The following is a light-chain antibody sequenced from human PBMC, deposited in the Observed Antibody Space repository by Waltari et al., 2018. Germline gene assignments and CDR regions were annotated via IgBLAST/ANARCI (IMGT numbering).Light chain of an antibody. CDR1: QNIRTY. V-gene: IGKV1-39*01. CDR3: QQYRGLWT. Sequence: DIQMTQSPSSLSASVGDTVTVTCRASQNIRTYLNWYQQKTAKAPKLLIYGASTLQRGVPSRFRGSASGTEFTLTISSLQSDDFATYYCQQYRGLWTFGQGTRVEVK. J-gene: IGKJ1*01. CDR2: GAS.